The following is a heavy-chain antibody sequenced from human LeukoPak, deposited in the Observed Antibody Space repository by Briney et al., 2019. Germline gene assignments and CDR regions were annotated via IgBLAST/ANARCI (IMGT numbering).Heavy chain of an antibody. CDR3: ARGRREVVVTEPEIVDY. CDR1: GGSFSGYY. Sequence: SETLSLTCAVYGGSFSGYYWSWIRQPPGKGLEWIGEINHSGSTNYNPSLKSRVTISVDTSKNQFSLKLSSVTAADTAVYYCARGRREVVVTEPEIVDYWGQGTLDTVSS. D-gene: IGHD2-21*02. J-gene: IGHJ4*02. CDR2: INHSGST. V-gene: IGHV4-34*01.